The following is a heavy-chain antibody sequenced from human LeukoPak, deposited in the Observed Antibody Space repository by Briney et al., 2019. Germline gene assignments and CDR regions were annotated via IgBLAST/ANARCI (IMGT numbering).Heavy chain of an antibody. J-gene: IGHJ4*02. Sequence: ASVKVSCKASGYTSNAYYIHWVRQAPGQGLEWMGWMKPNSGGTNYAQKFQGRVTMTSNTSNNTAYMELSSLRFNDTAVYYCARDRRVVVVAATHGLDYWGQGTLVTVSS. CDR3: ARDRRVVVVAATHGLDY. V-gene: IGHV1-2*02. D-gene: IGHD2-15*01. CDR2: MKPNSGGT. CDR1: GYTSNAYY.